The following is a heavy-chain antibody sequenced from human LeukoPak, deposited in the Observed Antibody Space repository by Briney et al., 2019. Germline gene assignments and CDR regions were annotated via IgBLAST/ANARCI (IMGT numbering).Heavy chain of an antibody. Sequence: GGSLRLSCAASGFTFSSYAMSWVRQAPGKGLEWVSAISGSGGGSTYYADSVKGRFTISRDNSKNTLYLQMNSLRAEDTAIYYCAREGPRGNSQFDYWGQGTLVTVSS. V-gene: IGHV3-23*01. J-gene: IGHJ4*02. D-gene: IGHD2/OR15-2a*01. CDR2: ISGSGGGST. CDR1: GFTFSSYA. CDR3: AREGPRGNSQFDY.